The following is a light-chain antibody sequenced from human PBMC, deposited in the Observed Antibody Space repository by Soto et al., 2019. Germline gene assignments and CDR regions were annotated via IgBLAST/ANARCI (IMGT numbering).Light chain of an antibody. J-gene: IGKJ1*01. CDR2: GTS. V-gene: IGKV3-20*01. Sequence: EIVLTQSPGTLSLSPGERATLSCRASQSVSSSYLAWYQQKPGQAPRLLIYGTSSRATAIPDRFSGSGSGTDFALTISRLEPEDFAVYYCQQYGISSWTFVQGTKV. CDR3: QQYGISSWT. CDR1: QSVSSSY.